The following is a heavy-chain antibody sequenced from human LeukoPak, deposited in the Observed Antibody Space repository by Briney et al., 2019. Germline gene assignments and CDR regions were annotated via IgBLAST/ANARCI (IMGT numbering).Heavy chain of an antibody. J-gene: IGHJ5*02. CDR3: ARAGSSGWYLKSDNWFDP. Sequence: GASVKVSCKVSGYTFTGYYLHWLRQAPGQGLEWMGWINTNTGNPTYAQGFTGRFVFSLDTSVSTAYLQISSLKAEDTAVYYCARAGSSGWYLKSDNWFDPWGQGTLVTVSS. CDR1: GYTFTGYY. V-gene: IGHV7-4-1*02. CDR2: INTNTGNP. D-gene: IGHD6-19*01.